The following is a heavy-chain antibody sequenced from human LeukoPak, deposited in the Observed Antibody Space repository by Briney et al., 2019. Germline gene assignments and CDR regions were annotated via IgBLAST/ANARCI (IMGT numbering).Heavy chain of an antibody. D-gene: IGHD4-17*01. J-gene: IGHJ4*02. CDR3: AKITAPYGDYGGLDY. CDR1: GFTFSSYA. CDR2: ISGSGGST. V-gene: IGHV3-23*01. Sequence: GGSLRLSCAASGFTFSSYAMSWVRQAPGKGLEWVSVISGSGGSTYCADSVKGRFTISRDNSKNTLYLQMNSLRAEDTAVYYCAKITAPYGDYGGLDYWGQGTLVTVSS.